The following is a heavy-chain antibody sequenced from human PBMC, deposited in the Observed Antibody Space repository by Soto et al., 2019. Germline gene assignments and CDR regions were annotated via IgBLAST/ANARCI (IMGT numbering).Heavy chain of an antibody. CDR3: ARGAEYYDILTGYYLFDY. Sequence: QVQLVQSGAEVKKPGASVKVSCKASGYTFTSYGISWVRQAPGQGLEWMGWISAYNGNTNYAQKLQGRVTMTTDTSTSTAYMELRSLRSDDMAVYYCARGAEYYDILTGYYLFDYWGQGTLVTVSS. CDR2: ISAYNGNT. D-gene: IGHD3-9*01. V-gene: IGHV1-18*03. CDR1: GYTFTSYG. J-gene: IGHJ4*02.